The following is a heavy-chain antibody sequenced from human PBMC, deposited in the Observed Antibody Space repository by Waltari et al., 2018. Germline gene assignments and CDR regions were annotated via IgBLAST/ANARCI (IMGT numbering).Heavy chain of an antibody. CDR2: IYYSGST. CDR3: ARERRYYDSSGYYYYYYMDV. D-gene: IGHD3-22*01. CDR1: GGSIRSYY. J-gene: IGHJ6*03. V-gene: IGHV4-59*01. Sequence: VQLQESGPGLVTPSETLSLTCTVSGGSIRSYYWSWIRQTPGKALEWIVYIYYSGSTNHNPTLKSRVTISVDTSKNQFSLKLSSVTAADTAVYYCARERRYYDSSGYYYYYYMDVWGKGTTVTVSS.